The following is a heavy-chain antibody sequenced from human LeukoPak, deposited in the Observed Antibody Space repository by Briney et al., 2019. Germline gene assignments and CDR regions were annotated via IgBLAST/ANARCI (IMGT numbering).Heavy chain of an antibody. V-gene: IGHV4-59*12. CDR2: IYYSGST. CDR1: GGSISRYY. D-gene: IGHD3-22*01. CDR3: ARDQTPRVCRGYYCHYYYYGMDV. Sequence: SETLSLTCAVSGGSISRYYWSWIRQPPGKGLEWIGNIYYSGSTNYNPSLKSRVTISVDTSKNQFSLKLNSVTAADTAVYYCARDQTPRVCRGYYCHYYYYGMDVWGQGTTVTVSS. J-gene: IGHJ6*02.